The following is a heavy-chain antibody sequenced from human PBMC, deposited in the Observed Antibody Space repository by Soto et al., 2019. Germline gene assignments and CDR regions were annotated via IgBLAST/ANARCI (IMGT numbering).Heavy chain of an antibody. D-gene: IGHD1-26*01. J-gene: IGHJ4*02. CDR1: GFTFSSYA. CDR2: ISSNGGST. CDR3: ARGGELGPYYFDY. V-gene: IGHV3-64*02. Sequence: EVQLVESGEGLVQPGGSLRLSCAASGFTFSSYAMHWVRQAPGKGLEYVSAISSNGGSTYYADSVKGRFTISRDNSKNTWYLQMGSLRAEDMAVYYCARGGELGPYYFDYWGQGTLVTVSS.